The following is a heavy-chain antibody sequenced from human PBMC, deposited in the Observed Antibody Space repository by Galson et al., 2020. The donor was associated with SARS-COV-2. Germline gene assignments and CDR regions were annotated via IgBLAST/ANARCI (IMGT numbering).Heavy chain of an antibody. Sequence: SGKGSCKASGDTFSSYAFSWVRQAPGQGLEWMGGIIPIFGTTNYAQKFQGRVTITADESTSTAYMELSSLRPEDTAVYFCARSGHSSGIYYYMDVWGKGTTVTVSS. CDR1: GDTFSSYA. CDR3: ARSGHSSGIYYYMDV. CDR2: IIPIFGTT. D-gene: IGHD3-22*01. J-gene: IGHJ6*03. V-gene: IGHV1-69*13.